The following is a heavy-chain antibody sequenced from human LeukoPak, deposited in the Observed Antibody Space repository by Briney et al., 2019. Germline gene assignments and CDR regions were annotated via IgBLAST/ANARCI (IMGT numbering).Heavy chain of an antibody. J-gene: IGHJ4*02. D-gene: IGHD3-10*01. CDR2: INHSGST. CDR3: ARGVQGEWFGEFQPYYSDY. Sequence: SETLSLTCAVYGGSFSGYYWSWIRQPPGKGLEWIGEINHSGSTNYNPSLKSRVTISVDTSKNQFSLKLSSVTAADTAVYYCARGVQGEWFGEFQPYYSDYWGQGTLVTVSS. CDR1: GGSFSGYY. V-gene: IGHV4-34*01.